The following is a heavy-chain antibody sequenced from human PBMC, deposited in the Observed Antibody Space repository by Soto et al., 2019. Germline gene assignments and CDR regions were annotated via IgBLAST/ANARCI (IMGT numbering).Heavy chain of an antibody. CDR2: ISGSGGST. CDR1: GFTFSSYA. V-gene: IGHV3-23*01. J-gene: IGHJ4*02. Sequence: GGSLRLSCAASGFTFSSYAMSWVRQAPGKGQEWVSAISGSGGSTYYADSVKGRFTISRDNSKNALYLQMNSLRAEDTAVYYCAKGRIFGVVLDDYWGQGTLVTVSS. CDR3: AKGRIFGVVLDDY. D-gene: IGHD3-3*01.